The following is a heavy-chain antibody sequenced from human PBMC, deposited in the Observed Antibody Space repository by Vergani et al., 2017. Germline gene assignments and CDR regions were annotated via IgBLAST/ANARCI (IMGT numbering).Heavy chain of an antibody. CDR1: GFTFSDYY. CDR3: ARVPIVVVPAAIRFFVQHDGMDV. CDR2: ISSSGSTI. V-gene: IGHV3-11*01. J-gene: IGHJ6*02. Sequence: VQLVESGGGLVKPGGSLRLSCAASGFTFSDYYMSWIRQAPGKGLEWVSYISSSGSTIYYADSVKGRFTISRDNAKNSLYLQMNSLRAEDTAVYYCARVPIVVVPAAIRFFVQHDGMDVWGQGTTVTVSS. D-gene: IGHD2-2*01.